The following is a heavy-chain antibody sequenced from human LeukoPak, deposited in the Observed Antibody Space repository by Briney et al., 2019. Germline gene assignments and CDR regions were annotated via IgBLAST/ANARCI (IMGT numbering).Heavy chain of an antibody. D-gene: IGHD3-22*01. V-gene: IGHV3-33*01. CDR1: GFIFSTYG. Sequence: GGSLRLSCAASGFIFSTYGMHWVRQAPGKELEWVAYISYDGSRKNYADSVKGRFTISRDNSENTLYLQMHSLRAEDTAVYYCARDRPNYYGSDGHYYRRDGDYWGRGTLVSVSS. CDR2: ISYDGSRK. CDR3: ARDRPNYYGSDGHYYRRDGDY. J-gene: IGHJ4*02.